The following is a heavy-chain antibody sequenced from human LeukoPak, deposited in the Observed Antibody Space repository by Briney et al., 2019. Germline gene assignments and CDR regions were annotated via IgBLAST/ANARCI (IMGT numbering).Heavy chain of an antibody. CDR3: ARDGVTIFGVAPFDY. CDR1: GYTFTSYY. CDR2: INPSGGST. V-gene: IGHV1-46*01. D-gene: IGHD3-3*01. Sequence: ASVKVSCKASGYTFTSYYMHWVRQAPGQGLGWMGIINPSGGSTSYAQKFQGRVTMTRDTSTSTVYMELSSLRSEDTAVYYCARDGVTIFGVAPFDYWGQGTLVTVSS. J-gene: IGHJ4*02.